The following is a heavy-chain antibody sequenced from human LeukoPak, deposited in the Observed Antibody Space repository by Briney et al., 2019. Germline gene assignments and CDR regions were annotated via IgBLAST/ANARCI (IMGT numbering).Heavy chain of an antibody. V-gene: IGHV4-61*02. J-gene: IGHJ4*02. CDR2: IHSSGTH. CDR1: GDSISGRAYY. Sequence: SETLSLTCTVSGDSISGRAYYWSWIRQPAGKGLEWIGRIHSSGTHSYNPPLKSRVSISVETSKNQFSLKLSSLTAADTAVYFCSRERGFWSGYFRPRYFDYWGQGTLVTV. D-gene: IGHD3-3*01. CDR3: SRERGFWSGYFRPRYFDY.